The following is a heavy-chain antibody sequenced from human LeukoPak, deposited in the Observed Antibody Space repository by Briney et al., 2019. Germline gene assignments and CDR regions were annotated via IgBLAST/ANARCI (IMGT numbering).Heavy chain of an antibody. J-gene: IGHJ4*02. V-gene: IGHV4-34*01. Sequence: SETLSLTCAVYGGSFSGYYWSWIRQPPGKGLEWIGEINHSGSTNYDPFLKSRVTISVDTSKNQFSLKLSSVTAADTAVYYCARDGDYLGQGTLVTVSS. CDR1: GGSFSGYY. CDR2: INHSGST. CDR3: ARDGDY.